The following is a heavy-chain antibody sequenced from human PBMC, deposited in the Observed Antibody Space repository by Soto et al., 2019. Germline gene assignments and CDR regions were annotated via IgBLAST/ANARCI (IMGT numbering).Heavy chain of an antibody. CDR2: IYSGGTT. CDR1: GFTVSSNY. CDR3: ARNGDSSDYRGWFDP. D-gene: IGHD3-22*01. Sequence: EVQLVESGGGLVQPGGSLRLSCAASGFTVSSNYMSWVRQAPGQGLEWVSVIYSGGTTYYADSVKGRFTISRDNSKNTLYLQMNSRRAEDTAVYYCARNGDSSDYRGWFDPWGQGTLVTVSS. V-gene: IGHV3-66*01. J-gene: IGHJ5*02.